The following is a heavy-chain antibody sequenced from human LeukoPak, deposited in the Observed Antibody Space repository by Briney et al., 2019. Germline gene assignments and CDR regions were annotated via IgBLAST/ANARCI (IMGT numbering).Heavy chain of an antibody. V-gene: IGHV3-30-3*01. CDR2: VSYDGSIE. CDR1: GFTFSTYA. D-gene: IGHD5-24*01. J-gene: IGHJ4*02. Sequence: GGSLRLSCAASGFTFSTYAMYWVRQAPGKGLEWVAIVSYDGSIEYYADSVKGRFTISRDNSKNTLYLQMNSLRAEDTAVYYCAKVPLEMATTTFDYWGQGTLVTVSS. CDR3: AKVPLEMATTTFDY.